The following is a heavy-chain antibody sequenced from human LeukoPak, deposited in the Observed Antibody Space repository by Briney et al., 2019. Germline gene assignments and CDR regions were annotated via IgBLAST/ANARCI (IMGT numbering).Heavy chain of an antibody. V-gene: IGHV3-9*01. J-gene: IGHJ3*02. CDR1: GFTFSSYS. Sequence: PGGSLRLSCAASGFTFSSYSMNWVRQAPGKGLEWVSGISWNSGSIGYADSVKGRFTISRDNAKNSLYLQMNSLRAEDTALYYCAKDWYSSSLLAFDIWGQGTMVTVSS. CDR2: ISWNSGSI. CDR3: AKDWYSSSLLAFDI. D-gene: IGHD6-13*01.